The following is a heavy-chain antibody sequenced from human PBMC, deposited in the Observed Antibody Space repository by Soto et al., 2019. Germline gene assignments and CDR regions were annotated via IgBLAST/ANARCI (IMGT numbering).Heavy chain of an antibody. CDR1: GFTFSSYG. Sequence: QVQLVESGGGVVQPGRSLRLSCAASGFTFSSYGMHWVRQAPGKGLEWVAVISYDGSNKYYADSVKGRFTISRDNSKNKLYLQMNSLRAEDTAVYYCAKDLSSVGATSDYYFDYWGQGTLVTVSS. V-gene: IGHV3-30*18. D-gene: IGHD1-26*01. CDR2: ISYDGSNK. CDR3: AKDLSSVGATSDYYFDY. J-gene: IGHJ4*02.